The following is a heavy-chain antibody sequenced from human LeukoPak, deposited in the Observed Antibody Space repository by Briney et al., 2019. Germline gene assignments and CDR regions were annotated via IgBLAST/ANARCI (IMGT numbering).Heavy chain of an antibody. CDR3: AKPDSLYFDWLLSPFDY. CDR2: ISGSGGST. D-gene: IGHD3-9*01. V-gene: IGHV3-23*01. CDR1: GFTFSSYA. Sequence: PGGSLRLSCAASGFTFSSYAMSWVRQAPGKGLEWVSAISGSGGSTYYADSVKGRFTISRDNSKNTLYLQMNSLRAEDTAVYYCAKPDSLYFDWLLSPFDYWGQGTLVTVSS. J-gene: IGHJ4*02.